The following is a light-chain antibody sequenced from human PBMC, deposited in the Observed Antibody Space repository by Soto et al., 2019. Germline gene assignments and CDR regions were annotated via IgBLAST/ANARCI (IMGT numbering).Light chain of an antibody. CDR1: SSDVGTYNH. J-gene: IGLJ1*01. Sequence: SALTQPASVSASPGQSITISCTGTSSDVGTYNHVSWYQQHPGKAPQLIIYEVSNRPSGLSNRFCASKSGNTASLTISGLQAEDEADYYCCSYTTSSTLVFGTGTKVTVL. CDR3: CSYTTSSTLV. V-gene: IGLV2-14*01. CDR2: EVS.